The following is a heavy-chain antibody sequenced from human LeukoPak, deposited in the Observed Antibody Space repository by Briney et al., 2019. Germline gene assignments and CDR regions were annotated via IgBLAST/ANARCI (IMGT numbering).Heavy chain of an antibody. V-gene: IGHV4-4*09. Sequence: SETLSLTCTVSGGSIRSYYWSWIRQTPGKGLEWIGYIYASGNTTYNPSLKSRVTISIDTSKNQFSLKLSSVTAADTAVYYCARRATMLAGGYFDYWGQGTLVSVSS. CDR2: IYASGNT. CDR3: ARRATMLAGGYFDY. J-gene: IGHJ4*02. CDR1: GGSIRSYY. D-gene: IGHD5-12*01.